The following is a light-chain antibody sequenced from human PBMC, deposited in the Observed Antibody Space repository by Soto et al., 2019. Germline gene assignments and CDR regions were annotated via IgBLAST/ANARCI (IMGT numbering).Light chain of an antibody. V-gene: IGLV2-11*01. CDR2: GVS. CDR1: NRDVGGYNY. CDR3: CSYVDTDTWV. Sequence: QSALTQPRSVSGSPGQSVTISCTGTNRDVGGYNYVSWYQQYPGKAPKLMISGVSERPSGVPDRFSGSNSGNTASLTISGLQAEDEADYYCCSYVDTDTWVFGGGTKVTVL. J-gene: IGLJ3*02.